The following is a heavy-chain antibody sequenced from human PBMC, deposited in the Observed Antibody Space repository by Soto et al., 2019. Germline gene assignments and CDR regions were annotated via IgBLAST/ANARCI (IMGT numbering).Heavy chain of an antibody. J-gene: IGHJ4*02. D-gene: IGHD2-15*01. V-gene: IGHV3-23*01. CDR3: AKNPHMCSGGSCYSGLGY. CDR1: GFTFSSYA. Sequence: EVQLLESGGGLVQPGGSLRLSCAASGFTFSSYAMSWVRQAPGKGLEWVSAMSGSGGSTYYADSVKGRFTISRDNSKSTMYLHMNSLRVEDTAVYYCAKNPHMCSGGSCYSGLGYWGQGTLVTVSS. CDR2: MSGSGGST.